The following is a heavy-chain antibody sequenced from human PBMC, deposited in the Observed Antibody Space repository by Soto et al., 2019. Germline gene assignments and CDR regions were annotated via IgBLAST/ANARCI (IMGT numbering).Heavy chain of an antibody. D-gene: IGHD3-9*01. Sequence: EVQLVESGGGLVQPGGSLRLSCAASGFTVSSNYMSWVRQATGKGLEWVSVIYSGGSTYYADSVKGRFTISRDNTKNTLDLQMNSLRAEDTDVYYCAREIMTGSLDYWGQGNLDTVSS. CDR3: AREIMTGSLDY. J-gene: IGHJ4*02. CDR2: IYSGGST. V-gene: IGHV3-66*01. CDR1: GFTVSSNY.